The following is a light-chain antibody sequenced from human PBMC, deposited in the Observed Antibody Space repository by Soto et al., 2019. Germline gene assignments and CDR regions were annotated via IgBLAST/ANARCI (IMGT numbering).Light chain of an antibody. Sequence: VLEPFSGHLSLSPGERATLSCRASHRISSTYLTWYHQRPGQAPKLLIYDASRMATGIPDRFSGSGSGTDFSLTISRLEPEDFAVYYCQHYDSSRWTFGLGTKVDIK. CDR3: QHYDSSRWT. CDR1: HRISSTY. V-gene: IGKV3-20*01. CDR2: DAS. J-gene: IGKJ1*01.